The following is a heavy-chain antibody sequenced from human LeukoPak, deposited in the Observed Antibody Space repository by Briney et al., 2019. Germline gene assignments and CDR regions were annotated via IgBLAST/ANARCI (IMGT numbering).Heavy chain of an antibody. V-gene: IGHV4-61*02. D-gene: IGHD2-2*02. CDR3: ASYTGNDAFDI. CDR1: GGSISSGSYY. J-gene: IGHJ3*02. Sequence: SQTLSLTCTVSGGSISSGSYYWSWIRQPAGKGPEWIGRIYTSGSTNYNPSLKSRVTISVDTSKNQFSLKLSSVTAADTAVYYCASYTGNDAFDIWGQGTMVTVSS. CDR2: IYTSGST.